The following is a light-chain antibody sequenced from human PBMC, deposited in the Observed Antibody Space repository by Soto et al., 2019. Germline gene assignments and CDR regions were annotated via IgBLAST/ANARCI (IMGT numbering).Light chain of an antibody. V-gene: IGKV3-20*01. CDR1: QSVTSSY. CDR2: GAS. CDR3: QQYGSSRT. J-gene: IGKJ1*01. Sequence: EIVLTQSPGTLSLSPGEGATLSCRASQSVTSSYLAWYQQKPGQAPRLLIYGASIRATGIPDRFSGSGSGTDFTLTISRLEPEGFAVYYCQQYGSSRTFGQGTKVEIK.